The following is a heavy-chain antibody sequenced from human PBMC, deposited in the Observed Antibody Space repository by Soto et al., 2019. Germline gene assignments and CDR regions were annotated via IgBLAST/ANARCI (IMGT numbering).Heavy chain of an antibody. CDR1: GGTFSSYT. J-gene: IGHJ4*02. Sequence: ASVKVSCKASGGTFSSYTISWVRQAPGQGLEWMGRIIPILGIANYAQKFQGRVTITADKSTSTAYMELSSLRSEDTAVYYCASANTGYSSGWYSSYWGQGTLVTVSS. V-gene: IGHV1-69*02. CDR2: IIPILGIA. D-gene: IGHD6-19*01. CDR3: ASANTGYSSGWYSSY.